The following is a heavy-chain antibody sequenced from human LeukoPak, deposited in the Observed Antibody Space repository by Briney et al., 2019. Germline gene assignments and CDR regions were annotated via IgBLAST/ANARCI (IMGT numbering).Heavy chain of an antibody. CDR1: GVSFSGYY. Sequence: SETLSLTCAVYGVSFSGYYWSWIRQPPGKGLEWIGEINHSGSTNYNPSLKSRVTISADTSKNQFSLKLSSVTAADTAVYYCARRSITMVRGVIFHYYYYYMDVWGKGTTVTISS. CDR3: ARRSITMVRGVIFHYYYYYMDV. CDR2: INHSGST. V-gene: IGHV4-34*01. J-gene: IGHJ6*03. D-gene: IGHD3-10*01.